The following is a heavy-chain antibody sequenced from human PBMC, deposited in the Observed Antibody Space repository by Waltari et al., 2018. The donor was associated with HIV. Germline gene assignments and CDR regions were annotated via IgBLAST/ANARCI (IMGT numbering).Heavy chain of an antibody. CDR1: GFNFSTFG. V-gene: IGHV3-30*18. CDR3: AKDLVTRGFFYFYGMHV. Sequence: QVQLEESGGGVVQSGRSLRLTCVASGFNFSTFGMPWVRQAPGKGLECVAVISYDGENKQYADSVKGRFTISRDNSNSTLFLQMSSLGPDDTAVYYCAKDLVTRGFFYFYGMHVWGQGTTVTVSS. D-gene: IGHD3-10*01. CDR2: ISYDGENK. J-gene: IGHJ6*02.